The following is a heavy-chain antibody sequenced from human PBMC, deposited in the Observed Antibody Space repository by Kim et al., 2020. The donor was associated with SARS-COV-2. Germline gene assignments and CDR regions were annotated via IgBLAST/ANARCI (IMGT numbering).Heavy chain of an antibody. Sequence: GESLRLSCAASGFTFSDAWMSWVRQAPGKGLEWVGRVKSKTDGETTDYAAPVKGRFTISRDDSENTVYLQMNSLKTEDTSVYYCATDHLPYYGTSVYYF. J-gene: IGHJ2*01. CDR2: VKSKTDGETT. CDR3: ATDHLPYYGTSVYYF. D-gene: IGHD3-22*01. CDR1: GFTFSDAW. V-gene: IGHV3-15*01.